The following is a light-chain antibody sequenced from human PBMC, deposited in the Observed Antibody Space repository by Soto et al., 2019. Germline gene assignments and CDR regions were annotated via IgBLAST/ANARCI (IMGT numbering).Light chain of an antibody. CDR2: SND. CDR1: SSNIGDNT. V-gene: IGLV1-44*01. J-gene: IGLJ2*01. Sequence: QPVLTQPPSASGTPGQRVTISCSGSSSNIGDNTVNWYQQLPGTAPKLLIHSNDERPSGVPDRFSGSKSGTSASLAISGLQSEDEADYYWAAWDDSLNGVVFGGGTKLTVL. CDR3: AAWDDSLNGVV.